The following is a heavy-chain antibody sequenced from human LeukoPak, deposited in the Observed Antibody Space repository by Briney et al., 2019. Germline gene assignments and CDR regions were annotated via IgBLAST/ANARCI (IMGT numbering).Heavy chain of an antibody. Sequence: GGSLRLSCAASGFTFSSYGMHWVRQAPGKGLEWVAVISYDGSNKYYADSVKGRFTISRDNSKNTLYLQMNSLRAEDTAVYYCAKTHRIVGASESDYWGQGTLVTVSS. J-gene: IGHJ4*02. CDR1: GFTFSSYG. CDR2: ISYDGSNK. D-gene: IGHD1-26*01. V-gene: IGHV3-30*18. CDR3: AKTHRIVGASESDY.